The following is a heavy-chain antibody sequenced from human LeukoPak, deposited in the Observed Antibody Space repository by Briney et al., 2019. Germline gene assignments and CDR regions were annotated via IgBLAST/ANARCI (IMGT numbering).Heavy chain of an antibody. Sequence: GGSLRLSCAASGFTFSSYWMHWVRQAPGKGLVWVSRINSDGSSTSYADSVKGRFTISRDNAKNTLYLQMNSLRAEDTAVYYCARDGCSGTSCYFIDYWSQGTLVTVSS. D-gene: IGHD2-2*01. CDR3: ARDGCSGTSCYFIDY. CDR2: INSDGSST. V-gene: IGHV3-74*01. CDR1: GFTFSSYW. J-gene: IGHJ4*02.